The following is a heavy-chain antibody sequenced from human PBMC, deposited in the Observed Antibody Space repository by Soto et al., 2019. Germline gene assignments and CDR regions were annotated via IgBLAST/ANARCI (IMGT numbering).Heavy chain of an antibody. D-gene: IGHD5-12*01. V-gene: IGHV4-39*01. CDR2: IYYSGST. CDR1: GGSISSSSYY. Sequence: SETLSLTCTVSGGSISSSSYYWGWIRQPPGKGLEWIGSIYYSGSTYYNPSLKSRVTISVDTSKNQFSLKLSSVTAADTAVYYCARLKLGWIYAMDVWGQGTTVTVS. J-gene: IGHJ6*02. CDR3: ARLKLGWIYAMDV.